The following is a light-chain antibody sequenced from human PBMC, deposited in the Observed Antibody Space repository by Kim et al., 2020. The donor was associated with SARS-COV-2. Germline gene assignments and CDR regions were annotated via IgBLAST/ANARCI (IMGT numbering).Light chain of an antibody. CDR1: QSVKSN. Sequence: SVYPGERATLSCSASQSVKSNLAWYQQKPGQAPRLLIYGASTRATGIPARFSGSRSWTEFTLTISSLQSEDFAVYYCQQYNIWPYTFGQGTKLEI. J-gene: IGKJ2*01. CDR2: GAS. V-gene: IGKV3-15*01. CDR3: QQYNIWPYT.